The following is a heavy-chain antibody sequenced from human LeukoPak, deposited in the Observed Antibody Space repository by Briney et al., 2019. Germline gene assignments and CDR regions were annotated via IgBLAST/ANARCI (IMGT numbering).Heavy chain of an antibody. CDR1: GDSISTYY. D-gene: IGHD5-18*01. J-gene: IGHJ4*02. V-gene: IGHV4-59*04. CDR3: AKSSYSIFDY. CDR2: IYHSGST. Sequence: PSETLSLTCTVSGDSISTYYWSWIRQPPGKGLEWIGSIYHSGSTYYNPSLKSRVTISVDTSKNQFSLKLSSVTAADTAVYYCAKSSYSIFDYWGQGTLVTVSS.